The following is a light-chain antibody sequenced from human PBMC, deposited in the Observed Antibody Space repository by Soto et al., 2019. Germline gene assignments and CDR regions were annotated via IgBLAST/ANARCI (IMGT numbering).Light chain of an antibody. CDR1: SSDVGAYNY. J-gene: IGLJ1*01. CDR2: AVS. CDR3: GSYTGGSDV. Sequence: QSALTQPASVSGSPGQSITISCTGTSSDVGAYNYVSWYQQHPGKAPKLMIYAVSNRPSGVSNRFSGSKSGNTASLTVSGLQAEDEADYYCGSYTGGSDVFGTGTKVTVL. V-gene: IGLV2-14*01.